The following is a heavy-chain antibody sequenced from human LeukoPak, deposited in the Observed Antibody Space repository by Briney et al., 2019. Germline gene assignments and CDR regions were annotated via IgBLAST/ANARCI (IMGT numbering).Heavy chain of an antibody. Sequence: GGSLRLSCAASGFTFSSYWMSWVRQAPGKGLEWVANIKQDGSEKYYVDSVKGRFTISRDNAKNSLYLQMNSLRAEDTAVYYCARDMGIAAAEELDYWGQGTLVTVSS. J-gene: IGHJ4*02. V-gene: IGHV3-7*01. CDR3: ARDMGIAAAEELDY. CDR1: GFTFSSYW. D-gene: IGHD6-13*01. CDR2: IKQDGSEK.